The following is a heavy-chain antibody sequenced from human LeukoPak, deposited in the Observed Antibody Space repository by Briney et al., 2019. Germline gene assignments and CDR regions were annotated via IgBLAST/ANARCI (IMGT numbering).Heavy chain of an antibody. Sequence: SETLSLTCAVSGGSISSHYWSWIRQPPGKGLEWIGFIYYSGTTKYNPSLKSRVTISADTSKNQFSLKLSSVTAADTAVYYCATLRRGSSGWYNGFDHWGQGTLVAVSS. CDR2: IYYSGTT. D-gene: IGHD6-19*01. CDR1: GGSISSHY. V-gene: IGHV4-59*08. CDR3: ATLRRGSSGWYNGFDH. J-gene: IGHJ4*02.